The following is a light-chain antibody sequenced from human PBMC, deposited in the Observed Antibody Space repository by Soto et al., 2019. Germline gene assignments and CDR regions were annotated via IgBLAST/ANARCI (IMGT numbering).Light chain of an antibody. V-gene: IGKV3-15*01. CDR2: GVS. CDR3: QQYETWPRT. J-gene: IGKJ2*01. CDR1: QNAHIN. Sequence: TVMTQSPATLSVSPGDTATLSCRSSQNAHINLAWYQQKPGQAPTLLIYGVSARAPGVPARFSGTGSGTEFTLIIRNLQSEDFGIYYCQQYETWPRTFGPGTK.